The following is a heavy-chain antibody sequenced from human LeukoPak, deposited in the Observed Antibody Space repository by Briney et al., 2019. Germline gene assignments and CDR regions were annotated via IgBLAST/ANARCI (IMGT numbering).Heavy chain of an antibody. J-gene: IGHJ4*02. CDR1: GDSISSGGYY. Sequence: SQTLSLTCTVSGDSISSGGYYWSWIRRPPGKGLEWIGYIYHSGSTYYNPSLKSRVTISVDTSKNQFSLKLSSVTAADTAVYYCARVFLYYDSSGYSPPYYFDYWGQGTLVTVSS. CDR3: ARVFLYYDSSGYSPPYYFDY. D-gene: IGHD3-22*01. V-gene: IGHV4-30-2*05. CDR2: IYHSGST.